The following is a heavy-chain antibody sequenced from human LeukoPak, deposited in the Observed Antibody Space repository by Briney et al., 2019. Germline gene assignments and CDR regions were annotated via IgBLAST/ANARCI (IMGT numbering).Heavy chain of an antibody. V-gene: IGHV4-4*02. CDR3: ARDYHGSGSYPYYFDY. J-gene: IGHJ4*02. CDR2: IYHSGST. D-gene: IGHD3-10*01. CDR1: GGSISSSNW. Sequence: TSGTLSLTCAVSGGSISSSNWWSWVRQPPGKGLEWIGEIYHSGSTNYNPSLKSRVTISVDTSKNQFSLKLSSVTAADTAVYYCARDYHGSGSYPYYFDYWGQGTLVTVSS.